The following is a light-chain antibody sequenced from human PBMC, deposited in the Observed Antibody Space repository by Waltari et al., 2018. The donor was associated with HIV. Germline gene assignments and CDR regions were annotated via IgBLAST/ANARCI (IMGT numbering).Light chain of an antibody. J-gene: IGKJ2*01. CDR1: QRVSSN. Sequence: EMVMTQSPATLSVSPGERATLACRASQRVSSNLAWYQQKPGQAPRLLMYGASTRATGIPARFSGSGSGTEFTLSISSLQSEDIAAYYCQQYNYWPPTFGQGSKLEIK. CDR3: QQYNYWPPT. V-gene: IGKV3-15*01. CDR2: GAS.